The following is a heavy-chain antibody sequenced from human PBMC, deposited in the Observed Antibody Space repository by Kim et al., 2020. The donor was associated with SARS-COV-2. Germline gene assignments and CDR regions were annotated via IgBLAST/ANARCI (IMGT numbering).Heavy chain of an antibody. CDR2: IKQDGSEK. V-gene: IGHV3-7*03. J-gene: IGHJ5*02. D-gene: IGHD1-7*01. CDR1: GFTFSSFW. Sequence: GGSLRLSCAASGFTFSSFWMTWVRQAPGKGLEWVANIKQDGSEKYYADSVKGRFTISRDNAKNSLYLQMNSLRAEDTALYYCAKGTYNWNYGGGFDRGG. CDR3: AKGTYNWNYGGGFDR.